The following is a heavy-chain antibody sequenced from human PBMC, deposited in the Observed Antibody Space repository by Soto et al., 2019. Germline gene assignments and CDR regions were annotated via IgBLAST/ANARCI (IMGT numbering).Heavy chain of an antibody. CDR3: AKAVAARYYYYGMDV. Sequence: VGSLRLSCAASGFTFSSYAMSWVRQAPGKGLEWVSAISGSGGSTYYADSVKGRFTISRDNSKNTLYLQMNSLRAEDTAVYYCAKAVAARYYYYGMDVWGQGTTVTVSS. CDR1: GFTFSSYA. CDR2: ISGSGGST. D-gene: IGHD6-6*01. V-gene: IGHV3-23*01. J-gene: IGHJ6*02.